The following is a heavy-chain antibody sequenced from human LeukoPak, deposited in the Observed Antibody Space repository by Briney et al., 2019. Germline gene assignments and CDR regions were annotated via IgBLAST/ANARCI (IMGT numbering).Heavy chain of an antibody. D-gene: IGHD4-23*01. CDR3: AKRDNGGDSGIDY. V-gene: IGHV3-30*02. CDR2: IRSDGSRR. Sequence: GGSLRLSCAASGFTFSSYSMNWVRQAPGKGLEWVSFIRSDGSRRFYGDSVKGRFTISRDNSKNTLYLQMNSLSPEDTAVYYCAKRDNGGDSGIDYWGQGTLVTVSS. CDR1: GFTFSSYS. J-gene: IGHJ4*02.